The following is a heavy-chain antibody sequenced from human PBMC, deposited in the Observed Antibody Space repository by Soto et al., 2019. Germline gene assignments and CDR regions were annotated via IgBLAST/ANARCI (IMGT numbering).Heavy chain of an antibody. CDR3: ALVVAGWFDP. CDR2: LNPNGGNT. CDR1: GYTFTNSY. V-gene: IGHV1-46*01. J-gene: IGHJ5*02. D-gene: IGHD2-2*01. Sequence: GASVKVSCKASGYTFTNSYIHWVRQAPGQGLEWIALLNPNGGNTNYAQKLQGRVTMTTDTSTSTAYMELRSLRSDDTAVYYCALVVAGWFDPWGQGTLVTVSS.